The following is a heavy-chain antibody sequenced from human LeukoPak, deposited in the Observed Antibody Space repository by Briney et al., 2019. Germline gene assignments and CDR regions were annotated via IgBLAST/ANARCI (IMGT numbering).Heavy chain of an antibody. J-gene: IGHJ4*02. Sequence: AGGSLRLSCAASGFTFSSYSMNWVRQAPGKGLEWVSSISSSSSYICYADSVKGRFTISRDNAKNSLYLQMNSLRAEDTAVYYCARSRKVVPSPYYFDYWGQGTLVTVSS. CDR1: GFTFSSYS. D-gene: IGHD2-15*01. V-gene: IGHV3-21*01. CDR2: ISSSSSYI. CDR3: ARSRKVVPSPYYFDY.